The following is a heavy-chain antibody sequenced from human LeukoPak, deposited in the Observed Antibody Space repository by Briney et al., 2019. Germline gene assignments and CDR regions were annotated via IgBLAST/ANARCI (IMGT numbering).Heavy chain of an antibody. CDR2: INPSDGST. Sequence: ASVKVSCKASGYTFTSYYIHWVRQAPGQGPEWMGIINPSDGSTSYAQKFQDRVTMTRDTSMSTVYMELRSLRSEDTAVYFCARVPSSYYYGMDVWGQGTTVTVSS. CDR3: ARVPSSYYYGMDV. D-gene: IGHD2-2*01. CDR1: GYTFTSYY. V-gene: IGHV1-46*01. J-gene: IGHJ6*02.